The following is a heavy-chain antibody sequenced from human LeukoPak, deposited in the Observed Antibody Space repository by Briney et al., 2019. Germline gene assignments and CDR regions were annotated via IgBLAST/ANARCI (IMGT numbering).Heavy chain of an antibody. Sequence: GRSLGLSCGASGFTFSRYSMHWVRQAPGKGLEWVAVMSNNGISKFYVDSVKGRFTVSRDNSKNTLYLQMDSLRPEDTALYYCAKEHITGWPSLDSWGRGTLVTVSS. J-gene: IGHJ4*02. V-gene: IGHV3-30*18. CDR1: GFTFSRYS. CDR3: AKEHITGWPSLDS. D-gene: IGHD6-19*01. CDR2: MSNNGISK.